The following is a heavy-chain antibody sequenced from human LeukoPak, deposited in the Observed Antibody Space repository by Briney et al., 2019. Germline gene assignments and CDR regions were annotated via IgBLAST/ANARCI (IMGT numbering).Heavy chain of an antibody. CDR3: AQVGSSISVYYYYGMDV. CDR2: ISGSGGTT. D-gene: IGHD6-13*01. J-gene: IGHJ6*01. V-gene: IGHV3-23*01. Sequence: GGSLRLSCAAPGFSLSSDSMRWVRQAPGKGLEWVSAISGSGGTTNYADSVKGRFTISRDNSKDTQYLQMDSLRAEDMAAHYCAQVGSSISVYYYYGMDVWGQGTTVTVSS. CDR1: GFSLSSDS.